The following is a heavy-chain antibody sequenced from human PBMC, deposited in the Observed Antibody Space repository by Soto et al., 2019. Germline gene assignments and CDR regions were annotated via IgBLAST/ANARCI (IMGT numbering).Heavy chain of an antibody. D-gene: IGHD3-16*01. J-gene: IGHJ5*02. V-gene: IGHV4-61*01. CDR2: VHSSGIT. CDR3: ARGLTMGQLPSHFDH. CDR1: GGSVSNDNFY. Sequence: SETLSLTCTVSGGSVSNDNFYWSWIRQPPGKGLEWIGYVHSSGITNYNPSLKRRVTISVDTSRSQFSLRLSSVTAADTAVYYCARGLTMGQLPSHFDHWGQGTLVTVSS.